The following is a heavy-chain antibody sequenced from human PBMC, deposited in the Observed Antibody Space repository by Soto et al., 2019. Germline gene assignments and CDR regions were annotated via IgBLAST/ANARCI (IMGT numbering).Heavy chain of an antibody. J-gene: IGHJ4*02. Sequence: ASVKVSCKASGYTFTSYEINWVRQATGQGLEWMGWMNPNSGNTGYAQKFQGRVTMTRNTSISTAYMELSSLRSEDTAVYYCARVNGGYDPLDYWGQGTLVTVSS. CDR3: ARVNGGYDPLDY. D-gene: IGHD5-12*01. CDR2: MNPNSGNT. CDR1: GYTFTSYE. V-gene: IGHV1-8*01.